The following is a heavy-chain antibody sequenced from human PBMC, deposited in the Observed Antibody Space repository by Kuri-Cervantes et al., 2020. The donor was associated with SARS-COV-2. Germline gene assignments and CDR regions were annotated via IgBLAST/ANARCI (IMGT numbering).Heavy chain of an antibody. CDR2: IRYDGSNK. J-gene: IGHJ3*02. CDR3: ARTTYGSGSYWDDAFDI. V-gene: IGHV3-30*02. D-gene: IGHD3-10*01. Sequence: GESLKISCAASGFTFSSYGMHWVRQARGKGLEWVAFIRYDGSNKYYADSVKGRFTISRDNAKNSLYLQMNSLRAEDTAVYYCARTTYGSGSYWDDAFDIWGQGTMVTVSS. CDR1: GFTFSSYG.